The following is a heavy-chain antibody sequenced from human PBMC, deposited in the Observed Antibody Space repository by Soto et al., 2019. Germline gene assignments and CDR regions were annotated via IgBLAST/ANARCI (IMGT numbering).Heavy chain of an antibody. CDR2: IIPIFGTA. D-gene: IGHD5-12*01. V-gene: IGHV1-69*01. Sequence: QVQLVQSGAEVKKPGSSVKVSCKASGGTFSSYAISWVRQAPGQGLEWMGGIIPIFGTANYAQKFQGRVTITADESTSTSYMELSSLRSEDTAVYYCARDPTRGWLQQLGWFDPWGQGTLVTVSS. J-gene: IGHJ5*02. CDR1: GGTFSSYA. CDR3: ARDPTRGWLQQLGWFDP.